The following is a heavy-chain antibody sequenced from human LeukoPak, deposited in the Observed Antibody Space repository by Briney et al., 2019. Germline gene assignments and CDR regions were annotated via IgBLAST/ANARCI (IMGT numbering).Heavy chain of an antibody. V-gene: IGHV1-18*01. CDR3: ARDRPVVAATRWFDP. J-gene: IGHJ5*02. CDR2: ISAYNGNT. CDR1: GNTFTSYG. Sequence: GASVKVSCKASGNTFTSYGISWVRQAPGQGLEWMGWISAYNGNTNYAQKLQGRVTMTTDTSTSTAYMELRSLRSDDTAVYYCARDRPVVAATRWFDPWGQGTLVTVSS. D-gene: IGHD2-15*01.